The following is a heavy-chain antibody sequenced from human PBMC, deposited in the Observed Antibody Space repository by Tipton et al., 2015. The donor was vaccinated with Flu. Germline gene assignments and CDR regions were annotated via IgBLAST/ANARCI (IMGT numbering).Heavy chain of an antibody. J-gene: IGHJ4*02. D-gene: IGHD5-24*01. CDR1: GGSISSGSYY. V-gene: IGHV4-61*02. CDR2: IYTSGST. Sequence: TLSLTCTVSGGSISSGSYYWSWIRQPAGKGLEWIGRIYTSGSTNYNPSLKSRVTISVGTSKNQFSLKLSSVTAADTAVYYCARGGDGYNPIDYWGQGTLVTVSS. CDR3: ARGGDGYNPIDY.